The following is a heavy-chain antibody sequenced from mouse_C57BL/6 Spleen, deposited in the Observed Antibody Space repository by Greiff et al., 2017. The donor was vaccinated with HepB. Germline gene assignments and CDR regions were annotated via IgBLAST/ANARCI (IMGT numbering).Heavy chain of an antibody. V-gene: IGHV1-69*01. Sequence: VPLPPPGAALFIPFASVNLSFNSSFYTFTSYWMHWVNHIPLPFLEWIGDIDPSDSYTNYNQKFKGKSTLTVDKSSSTAYMQLSSLTSEDSAVYYCARHRTSTVVATMDYWGQGTSVTVSS. J-gene: IGHJ4*01. CDR2: IDPSDSYT. D-gene: IGHD1-1*01. CDR3: ARHRTSTVVATMDY. CDR1: FYTFTSYW.